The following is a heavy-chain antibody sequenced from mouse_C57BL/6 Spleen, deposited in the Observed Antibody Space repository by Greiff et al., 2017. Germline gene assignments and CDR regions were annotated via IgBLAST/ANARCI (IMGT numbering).Heavy chain of an antibody. CDR1: GFTFSSYA. CDR2: ISDGGSYT. V-gene: IGHV5-4*01. J-gene: IGHJ2*01. CDR3: ARDDYGSRFDY. D-gene: IGHD1-1*01. Sequence: EVKLMESGGGLVKPGGSLKLSCAASGFTFSSYAMSWVRQTPEKRLEWVATISDGGSYTYYPDNVKGRFTISRANAKNNLYLQMSHLKSEDTAMYYCARDDYGSRFDYWGQGTTLTVSS.